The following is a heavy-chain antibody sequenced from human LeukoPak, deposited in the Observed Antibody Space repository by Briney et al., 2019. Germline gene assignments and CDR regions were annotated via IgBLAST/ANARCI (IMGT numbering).Heavy chain of an antibody. D-gene: IGHD2-2*01. Sequence: GGSLRLSCAASGFTFSSYGMHWVRQAPGKGLEWVAVIWYDGSNKYYADSVTGRFTISRDNSKNTLYLQMNSLRAEDTAVYYCARAPQYVFYFDYWGQGTLVTVSS. CDR1: GFTFSSYG. CDR2: IWYDGSNK. CDR3: ARAPQYVFYFDY. J-gene: IGHJ4*02. V-gene: IGHV3-33*01.